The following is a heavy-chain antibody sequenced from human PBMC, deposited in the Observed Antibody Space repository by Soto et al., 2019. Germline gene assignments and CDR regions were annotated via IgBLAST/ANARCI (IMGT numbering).Heavy chain of an antibody. V-gene: IGHV4-59*01. J-gene: IGHJ4*02. CDR2: IYYRGST. CDR1: GGSISSYY. Sequence: QVQLQESGPGLVKPSETLSLTCTVSGGSISSYYWSWIRQPPGKGLEWIGYIYYRGSTNYNPSLKSRVTISVDTSKNQFSLKLSSVTAADTAVYYCARLPSYWGQGTLVTVSS. CDR3: ARLPSY.